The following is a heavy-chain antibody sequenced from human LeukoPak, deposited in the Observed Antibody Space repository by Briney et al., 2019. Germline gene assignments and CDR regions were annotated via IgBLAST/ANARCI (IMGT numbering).Heavy chain of an antibody. Sequence: PGGSLRLSCAASGVTFSSYWMSWVRQAPGKGLEWVGRIRSKANSYATAYAASVKGRFTISRDDSKNTVYLQMNSLKTEDTAVYYCTTFGTYYDFWSGYYKDYWGQGTLVTVSS. CDR1: GVTFSSYW. CDR3: TTFGTYYDFWSGYYKDY. CDR2: IRSKANSYAT. D-gene: IGHD3-3*01. V-gene: IGHV3-73*01. J-gene: IGHJ4*02.